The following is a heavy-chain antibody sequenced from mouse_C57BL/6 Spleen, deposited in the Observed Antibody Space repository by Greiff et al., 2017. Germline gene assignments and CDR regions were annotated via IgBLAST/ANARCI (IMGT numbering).Heavy chain of an antibody. J-gene: IGHJ3*01. CDR1: GYTFTSYW. CDR2: IHPNSGST. CDR3: ARGVGGCAY. Sequence: QVQLKQPGAELVKPGASVKLSCKASGYTFTSYWMHWVKQRPGQGLEWIGMIHPNSGSTNYNEKFKSKATLTVDKSSSTAYMQLSSLTSEDSAVYYCARGVGGCAYWGQGTLVTVSA. V-gene: IGHV1-64*01.